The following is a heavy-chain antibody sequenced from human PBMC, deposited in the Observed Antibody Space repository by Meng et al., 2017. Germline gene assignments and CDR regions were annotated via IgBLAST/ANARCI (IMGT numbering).Heavy chain of an antibody. CDR1: GFTFSSYW. CDR3: AREGVIYWYFDL. Sequence: EVQLVETGGGLVQPGGSLRFSCAASGFTFSSYWMHWVRQAPGKGLVWVSRINSDGSSTSYADSVKGRFTISRDNAKNTLYLQMNSLRAEDTAVYYCAREGVIYWYFDLWGRGTLVTVSS. D-gene: IGHD3-10*01. J-gene: IGHJ2*01. CDR2: INSDGSST. V-gene: IGHV3-74*01.